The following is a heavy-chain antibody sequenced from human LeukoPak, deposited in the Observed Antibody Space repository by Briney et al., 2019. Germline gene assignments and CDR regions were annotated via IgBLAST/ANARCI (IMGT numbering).Heavy chain of an antibody. CDR1: GYTFTSYG. D-gene: IGHD2-15*01. CDR2: ISAYNGNT. J-gene: IGHJ5*02. Sequence: ASVKVSCKASGYTFTSYGISWVRQAPGQGLEWMGWISAYNGNTNYAQKLQGRVTMTTDTSTSTAYMELRSLRSDDTAVYYCAREGENLSNQGVAYCSGGSCYPNWFDPWGQGTLVTVSS. V-gene: IGHV1-18*01. CDR3: AREGENLSNQGVAYCSGGSCYPNWFDP.